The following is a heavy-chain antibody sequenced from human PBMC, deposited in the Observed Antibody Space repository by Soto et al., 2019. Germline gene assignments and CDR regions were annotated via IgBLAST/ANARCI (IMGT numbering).Heavy chain of an antibody. J-gene: IGHJ5*02. Sequence: QVQLVQSGAEVKKPGASVKVSCKAPRYISTGYFMHWVRQAPGQGLGWMGWINPNNGATHYGLSFQGRVTITRDTSISTAYMELSSLRSDNTAVYYCASHHPGARFDPWGQGTLVIVSS. CDR1: RYISTGYF. CDR2: INPNNGAT. CDR3: ASHHPGARFDP. V-gene: IGHV1-2*02.